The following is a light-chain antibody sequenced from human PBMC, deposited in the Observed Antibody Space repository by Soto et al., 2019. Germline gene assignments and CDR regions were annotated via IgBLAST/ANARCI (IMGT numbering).Light chain of an antibody. Sequence: DIVMTQSPDSLAVSLGERATINCKSSQSVLYSSNNKNYLAWYQQKPAQPPQLLIYWASTRESGVPDRFSGSGSGTDSTLAISSLQAEDVAVYYCQQYYSTPLTFGGGTKVVIK. CDR1: QSVLYSSNNKNY. CDR2: WAS. V-gene: IGKV4-1*01. CDR3: QQYYSTPLT. J-gene: IGKJ4*01.